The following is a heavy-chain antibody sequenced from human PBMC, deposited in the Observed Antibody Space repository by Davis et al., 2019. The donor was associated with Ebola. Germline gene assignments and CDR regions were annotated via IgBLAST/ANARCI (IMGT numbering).Heavy chain of an antibody. CDR2: INSDGSST. V-gene: IGHV3-74*01. Sequence: GESLKISCAASGFTFSSYWMHWVRQAPGKGLVWVSRINSDGSSTSYADSVKGRFTISRDNAKNTLYLQMNSLRDEDTAVFYCARGRTVTNYVDYWGPGILVTVSS. J-gene: IGHJ4*02. CDR1: GFTFSSYW. D-gene: IGHD4-17*01. CDR3: ARGRTVTNYVDY.